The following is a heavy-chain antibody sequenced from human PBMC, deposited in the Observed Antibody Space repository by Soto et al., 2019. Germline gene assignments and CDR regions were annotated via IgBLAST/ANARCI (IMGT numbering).Heavy chain of an antibody. D-gene: IGHD5-12*01. Sequence: QVQLVESGGGVVQPGRSLRLSCAASGFTFSSYGMHWVRQAPGKGLEWVAVISYDGSNKYYADSVKGRFTISRDNSKNSLYLQMNSLRAEDTAVYYCVGGYDPWAYYYGMDVWGQGTTVTVSS. J-gene: IGHJ6*02. CDR1: GFTFSSYG. CDR3: VGGYDPWAYYYGMDV. CDR2: ISYDGSNK. V-gene: IGHV3-30*03.